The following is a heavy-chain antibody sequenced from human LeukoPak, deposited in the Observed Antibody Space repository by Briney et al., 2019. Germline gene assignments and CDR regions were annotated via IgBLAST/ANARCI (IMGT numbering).Heavy chain of an antibody. CDR1: GFIFCNYS. D-gene: IGHD2-2*01. CDR3: ARPSRSTGPAY. CDR2: ISSTSNTI. J-gene: IGHJ4*02. V-gene: IGHV3-48*02. Sequence: GGSPRLSCAASGFIFCNYSMNWVRQAPGKGLEWFSWISSTSNTIYYADSVRGRFTISRDNAKNSLDLQMNSLRDEDTAVYYCARPSRSTGPAYCGQGTLGTVSS.